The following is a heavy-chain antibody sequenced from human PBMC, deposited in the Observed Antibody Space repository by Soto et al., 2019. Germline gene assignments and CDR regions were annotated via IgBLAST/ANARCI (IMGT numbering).Heavy chain of an antibody. Sequence: SETLSLTCAVYGGSFSGYYWSWIRQPPGKGLEWIGEINHSGSTNYNPSLKSRVTISVDTSKNQFSLKLSSVTAADTAVYYGASGAVIPPGSRGDYWGQGTLVTVSS. V-gene: IGHV4-34*01. D-gene: IGHD3-16*02. CDR1: GGSFSGYY. CDR3: ASGAVIPPGSRGDY. CDR2: INHSGST. J-gene: IGHJ4*02.